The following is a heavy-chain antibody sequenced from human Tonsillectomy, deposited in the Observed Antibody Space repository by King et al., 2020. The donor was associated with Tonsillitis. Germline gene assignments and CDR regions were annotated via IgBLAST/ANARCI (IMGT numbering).Heavy chain of an antibody. Sequence: VQLVESGGGFVQPGRSLRLSCAASGFTFDDYAMHWVRQAPGKGLEWVSGISWNSGSIGHADSVKGRFTISRDNAKNSLYLQMNSLRAEDTALYYCAKDNTAYYYYGMDVWGQGTTVTVSS. CDR1: GFTFDDYA. CDR2: ISWNSGSI. V-gene: IGHV3-9*01. CDR3: AKDNTAYYYYGMDV. J-gene: IGHJ6*02.